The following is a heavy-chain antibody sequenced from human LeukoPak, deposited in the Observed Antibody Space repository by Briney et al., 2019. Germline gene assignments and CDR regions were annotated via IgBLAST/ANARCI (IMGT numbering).Heavy chain of an antibody. CDR3: ARTRIGAATAFDP. CDR2: IYNSGNS. Sequence: SETLSLTCTVSGGSIGSYYWSWIRQPPGKGLEWIGYIYNSGNSNYNPSLKSRVTISVDASKNQFSLKLSSVTAAHTAVYYCARTRIGAATAFDPWGPGTLVTVSS. CDR1: GGSIGSYY. V-gene: IGHV4-59*01. J-gene: IGHJ5*02. D-gene: IGHD6-13*01.